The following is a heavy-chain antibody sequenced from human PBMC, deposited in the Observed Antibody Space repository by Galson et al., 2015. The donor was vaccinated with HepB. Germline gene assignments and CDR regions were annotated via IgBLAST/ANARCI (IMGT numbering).Heavy chain of an antibody. CDR2: ISYDGSNK. V-gene: IGHV3-30*04. Sequence: SLRLSCAASGFTFSSYAMHWVRQAPGKGLEWVAVISYDGSNKYYADSVKGRFTISRDNSKNTLYLQMNSLRAEDTAVYYCARDRYGRSSGHTLVYWGQGTLVTVSS. CDR1: GFTFSSYA. J-gene: IGHJ4*02. CDR3: ARDRYGRSSGHTLVY. D-gene: IGHD6-19*01.